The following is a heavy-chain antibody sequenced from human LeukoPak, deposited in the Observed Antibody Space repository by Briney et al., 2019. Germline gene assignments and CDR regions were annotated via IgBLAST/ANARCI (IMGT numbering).Heavy chain of an antibody. J-gene: IGHJ6*03. CDR1: GFTFSSYA. Sequence: PGGSLRLSCAASGFTFSSYAMSWVRQAPGKGLEWVSAISGSGGSTYYADSVKGRFTISRDNSKNTLYLQMNSLRAEDTAVYYCAKALGVARRIVYYYYMDVWGKGTTVTVSS. CDR3: AKALGVARRIVYYYYMDV. CDR2: ISGSGGST. D-gene: IGHD3-16*01. V-gene: IGHV3-23*01.